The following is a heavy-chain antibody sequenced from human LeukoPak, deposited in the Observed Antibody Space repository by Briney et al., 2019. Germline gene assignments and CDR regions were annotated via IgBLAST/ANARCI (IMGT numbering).Heavy chain of an antibody. CDR3: ARAKGYGDRYYFDY. CDR1: GGSFSGYY. V-gene: IGHV4-34*01. Sequence: SETLSLTCAVYGGSFSGYYWSWLRQPPGKGLEWIGEINHSGSTNYNPSLKSRVTISVDTSKNQFSLKLSSVTAADTAVYYCARAKGYGDRYYFDYWGQGTLVTVSS. D-gene: IGHD4-17*01. CDR2: INHSGST. J-gene: IGHJ4*02.